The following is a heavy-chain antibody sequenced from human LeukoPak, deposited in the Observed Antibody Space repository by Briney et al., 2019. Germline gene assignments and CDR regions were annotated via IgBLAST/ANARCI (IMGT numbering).Heavy chain of an antibody. J-gene: IGHJ3*02. D-gene: IGHD3-16*02. V-gene: IGHV3-74*01. CDR2: INSYGSST. CDR1: GFTFSSYW. Sequence: PGGSLRLSCAASGFTFSSYWMHWVRQAPGKGLVWVSRINSYGSSTSYADSVKGRFTISRDNAKNTLYLQMNSLRAEDTAVYYCARGGYDYVWGSYPLPDAFDIWGQGTMVTVSS. CDR3: ARGGYDYVWGSYPLPDAFDI.